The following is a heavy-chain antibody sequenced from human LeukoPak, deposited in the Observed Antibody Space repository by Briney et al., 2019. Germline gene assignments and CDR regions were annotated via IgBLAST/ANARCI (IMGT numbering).Heavy chain of an antibody. J-gene: IGHJ3*02. CDR2: IHYTGST. D-gene: IGHD2-2*01. CDR1: GGSINNYY. V-gene: IGHV4-59*01. CDR3: AGRNQLLSGAFDI. Sequence: SETLSLTCTVSGGSINNYYWSWIRQPPGKGLEWIGFIHYTGSTNYNPSLKSRVTISVDTSKNQFSLKLSSVTAADTAVYYCAGRNQLLSGAFDIWGQGTMVTVSS.